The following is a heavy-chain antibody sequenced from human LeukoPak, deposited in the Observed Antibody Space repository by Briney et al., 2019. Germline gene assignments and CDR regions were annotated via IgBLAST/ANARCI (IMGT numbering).Heavy chain of an antibody. Sequence: ASVKVSCKASGYTFTGYYMHWVRQAPGQGLEWLGRINPNTGGTDDAQNFQGRVTMTRDTSMNTAYMELSRLRADDTAVYYCARDRSVYSYGEPLDHRGQGTLVIVSS. D-gene: IGHD5-18*01. J-gene: IGHJ4*02. CDR3: ARDRSVYSYGEPLDH. CDR1: GYTFTGYY. V-gene: IGHV1-2*06. CDR2: INPNTGGT.